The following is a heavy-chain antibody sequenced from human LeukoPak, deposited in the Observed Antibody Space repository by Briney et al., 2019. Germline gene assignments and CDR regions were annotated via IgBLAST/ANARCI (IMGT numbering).Heavy chain of an antibody. V-gene: IGHV3-23*01. CDR2: ISVSGVST. J-gene: IGHJ3*02. Sequence: PGGSLRLSCAASGFTFSSYAMSWVRQAPGKGLEWVSAISVSGVSTYYADSVKGRFTISRDNSKNTLYLQMNSLRAEDTAVYYCAKDLSPVIAAAGGGALDAFDIWGQGTMVTVSS. D-gene: IGHD6-13*01. CDR1: GFTFSSYA. CDR3: AKDLSPVIAAAGGGALDAFDI.